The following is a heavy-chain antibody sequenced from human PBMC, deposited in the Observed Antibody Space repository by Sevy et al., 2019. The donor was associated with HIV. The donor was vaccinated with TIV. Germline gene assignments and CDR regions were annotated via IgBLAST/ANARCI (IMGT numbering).Heavy chain of an antibody. J-gene: IGHJ6*03. CDR3: TTRPYYYDSSGYYYYYMDV. Sequence: GGSLRLSCAASGFTFSNAWMSWVRQAPGKGLEWVGRIKSKTDGGTTDYAAPVKGRFTISRDDSKNTLYLQMNSLKTQDTAVYYCTTRPYYYDSSGYYYYYMDVWGKGTTVTVSS. CDR1: GFTFSNAW. D-gene: IGHD3-22*01. CDR2: IKSKTDGGTT. V-gene: IGHV3-15*01.